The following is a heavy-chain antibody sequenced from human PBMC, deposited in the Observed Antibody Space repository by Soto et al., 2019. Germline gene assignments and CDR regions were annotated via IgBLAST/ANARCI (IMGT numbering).Heavy chain of an antibody. Sequence: GESLKISCKGSGYSFPTYWIGWVRQMPGKGLEWMGIIYPGDSDIRYSPSFQGQVTISADKSISTAYLQWSSLKASDTAMYYCARLVPYGGNSEPPDYWGQGTLVTVSS. CDR1: GYSFPTYW. J-gene: IGHJ4*02. CDR3: ARLVPYGGNSEPPDY. D-gene: IGHD4-17*01. V-gene: IGHV5-51*01. CDR2: IYPGDSDI.